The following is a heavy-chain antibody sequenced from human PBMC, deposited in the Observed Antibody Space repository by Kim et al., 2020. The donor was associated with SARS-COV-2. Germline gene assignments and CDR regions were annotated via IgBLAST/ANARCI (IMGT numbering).Heavy chain of an antibody. CDR1: GFTFSSYA. J-gene: IGHJ4*02. D-gene: IGHD1-1*01. Sequence: GGSLRLSCAASGFTFSSYAMHWVRQAPGKGLEWVAVISYDGSNKYYADSVKGRFTISRDNSKNTLYLQMNSLRAEDTAVYYCARDPGTPYFDYWGQGTLVTVSS. CDR3: ARDPGTPYFDY. CDR2: ISYDGSNK. V-gene: IGHV3-30*04.